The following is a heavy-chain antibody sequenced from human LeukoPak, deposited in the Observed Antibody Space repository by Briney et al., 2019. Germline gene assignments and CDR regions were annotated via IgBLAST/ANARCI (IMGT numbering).Heavy chain of an antibody. D-gene: IGHD7-27*01. CDR3: ARDNPTGDRYY. V-gene: IGHV3-30-3*01. Sequence: GGSLRLSCAASGFTFSSYAMHWVRQAPGKGLEWVAVISYDGSNKYYADSVKGRFTISSDNSKNTLYLQMNSLRAEDTAVYYCARDNPTGDRYYWGQGTLVTVSS. J-gene: IGHJ4*02. CDR1: GFTFSSYA. CDR2: ISYDGSNK.